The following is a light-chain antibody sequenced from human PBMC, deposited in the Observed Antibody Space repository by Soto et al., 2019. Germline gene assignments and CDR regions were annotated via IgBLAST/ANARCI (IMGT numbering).Light chain of an antibody. Sequence: IRVSMSPSPVSASVEDSVSINCRASQSISAWLAWYQQKPGEAPKLLIYDASALPRGVPSRFSGSGSGTKFTLTIASLQPDDVATYYSQQYETFPRTFGPGTKVDI. J-gene: IGKJ1*01. CDR2: DAS. CDR3: QQYETFPRT. CDR1: QSISAW. V-gene: IGKV1-5*01.